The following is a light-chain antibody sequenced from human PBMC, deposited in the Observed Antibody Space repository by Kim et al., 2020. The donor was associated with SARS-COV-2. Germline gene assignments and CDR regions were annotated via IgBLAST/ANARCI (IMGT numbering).Light chain of an antibody. CDR1: QLGDKY. V-gene: IGLV3-1*01. J-gene: IGLJ2*01. Sequence: SYELTQPPSVSVSPGQTASITCSGDQLGDKYACWYQQKPGQSPVLVIYQDSKRPSGIPERFSGSNSGNTATLTISGTQAMDEADYYCQAWDSSVVFGGGT. CDR3: QAWDSSVV. CDR2: QDS.